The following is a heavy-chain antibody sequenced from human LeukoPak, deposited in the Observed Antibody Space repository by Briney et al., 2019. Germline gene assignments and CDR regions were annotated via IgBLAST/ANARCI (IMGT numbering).Heavy chain of an antibody. CDR3: ARHYYDSSGYYSLDY. Sequence: GESLKISCKASSYNFANYWIGWVRQMPGKGLEWMGIIYPGGSQTLYSPSFQGQVTISADKSISTAYLQWSSLKASDTAMYYCARHYYDSSGYYSLDYWGQGTLVTVSS. D-gene: IGHD3-22*01. CDR2: IYPGGSQT. V-gene: IGHV5-51*01. J-gene: IGHJ4*02. CDR1: SYNFANYW.